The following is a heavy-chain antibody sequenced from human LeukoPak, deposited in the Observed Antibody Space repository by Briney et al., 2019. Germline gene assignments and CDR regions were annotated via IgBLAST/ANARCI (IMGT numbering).Heavy chain of an antibody. D-gene: IGHD4-4*01. J-gene: IGHJ6*02. V-gene: IGHV3-7*01. Sequence: GGSLRFSCAASGFTFSSYWMTWVRQAPGKGLEWVANIKQDGSEKYYVDSVKGRFTISGDNAKNSLYLQMNSLRAEDTAVYYCARINYIDGYYGMDVWGQGTTVTVSS. CDR2: IKQDGSEK. CDR1: GFTFSSYW. CDR3: ARINYIDGYYGMDV.